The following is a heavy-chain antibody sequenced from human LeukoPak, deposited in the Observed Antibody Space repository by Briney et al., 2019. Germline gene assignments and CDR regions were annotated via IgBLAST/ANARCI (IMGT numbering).Heavy chain of an antibody. CDR2: VSPIFDIA. Sequence: GASVKVSCKASGGTFSTYGISWVRQAPGQGLEWMGRVSPIFDIANYAQKFQGRVSITADKSTNTAYMELSSLRSEHTAIYYCAREFKQSNWNYGHWFDPWGQGTLVTVSS. J-gene: IGHJ5*02. D-gene: IGHD1-7*01. V-gene: IGHV1-69*04. CDR1: GGTFSTYG. CDR3: AREFKQSNWNYGHWFDP.